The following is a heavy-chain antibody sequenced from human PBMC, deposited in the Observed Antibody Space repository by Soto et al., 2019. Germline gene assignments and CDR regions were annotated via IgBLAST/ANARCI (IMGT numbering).Heavy chain of an antibody. CDR1: GQTFNRYW. V-gene: IGHV3-7*03. CDR3: VRTHWDSGSFDFYGMDV. J-gene: IGHJ6*02. D-gene: IGHD1-26*01. CDR2: IKQDGSEE. Sequence: DVQLAESGGGLVQPGGSLRLSCVASGQTFNRYWMSWVRQAPGKGLEWVANIKQDGSEEYYVDSVKGRFTISRDNAKKSLYLQMNSLRAEDTAMYYCVRTHWDSGSFDFYGMDVWGQGTTVIVSS.